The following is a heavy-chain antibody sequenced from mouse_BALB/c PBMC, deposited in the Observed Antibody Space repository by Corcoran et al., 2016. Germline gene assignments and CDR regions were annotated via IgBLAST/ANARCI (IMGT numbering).Heavy chain of an antibody. CDR3: ARWVAGGNYARVY. CDR1: GYTFTTYI. CDR2: INPYNDGT. J-gene: IGHJ4*01. Sequence: EVQLQQSGPELVKPGASVRMSCKASGYTFTTYIMHWVKQKPGQGLEWIGYINPYNDGTKYNEKFKGKATLTSDNSSSTAYMELSSLTSEDSAVYYGARWVAGGNYARVYWGQGTSVTVSS. V-gene: IGHV1S136*01.